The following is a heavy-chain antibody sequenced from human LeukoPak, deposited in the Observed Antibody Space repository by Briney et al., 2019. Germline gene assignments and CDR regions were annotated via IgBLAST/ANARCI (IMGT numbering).Heavy chain of an antibody. V-gene: IGHV1-69*06. D-gene: IGHD3-10*01. J-gene: IGHJ3*02. Sequence: SVKVSCKASGDIFTSYGISWVRQAPGEGLEWMGGLIPIFGTANYAQKFQGRVTITADKSTSTAYMELSRLRSDDTAVYYCATLLLWFGELPTTYAFDIWGQGTMVTVSS. CDR2: LIPIFGTA. CDR3: ATLLLWFGELPTTYAFDI. CDR1: GDIFTSYG.